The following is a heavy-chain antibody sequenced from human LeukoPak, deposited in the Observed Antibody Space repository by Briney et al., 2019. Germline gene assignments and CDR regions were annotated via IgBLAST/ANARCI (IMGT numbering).Heavy chain of an antibody. CDR2: IYSGGST. D-gene: IGHD4-17*01. V-gene: IGHV3-66*01. CDR1: GFTFDDYG. J-gene: IGHJ4*02. Sequence: GGSLRLSCAASGFTFDDYGMSWVRQAPGKGLEWVSVIYSGGSTYYADSVKGRFTISRDNSKNSLYLQMNSLRVEDTAVYYCARSYGDFDYWGQGTLVTVSS. CDR3: ARSYGDFDY.